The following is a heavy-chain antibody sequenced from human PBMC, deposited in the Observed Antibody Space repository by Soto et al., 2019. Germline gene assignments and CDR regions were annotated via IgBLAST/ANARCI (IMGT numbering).Heavy chain of an antibody. V-gene: IGHV4-34*01. Sequence: PXATLSLTCAVYGGSFSGYYWSWIRQPPGKGLEWIGEINHSGSTNYNPSLKSRVTISVDTSKNQFSLKLSSVTAADTAVYYCARGGGIAARRGLFDYWGQGTLVTVSS. D-gene: IGHD6-6*01. CDR2: INHSGST. CDR3: ARGGGIAARRGLFDY. CDR1: GGSFSGYY. J-gene: IGHJ4*02.